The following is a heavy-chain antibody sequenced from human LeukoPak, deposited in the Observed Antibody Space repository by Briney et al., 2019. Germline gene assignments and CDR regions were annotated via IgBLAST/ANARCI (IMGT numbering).Heavy chain of an antibody. J-gene: IGHJ4*02. V-gene: IGHV1-2*02. CDR3: ARMGSGWYYFDY. D-gene: IGHD6-19*01. Sequence: ASVKVSCKASGYTFTGYYMHWVRQAPGQGFEWMGWINPNSGGTNYAQKFQGRVTMTRDTSISTAYMELSRLRSDDTAVYYCARMGSGWYYFDYWGQGTLVTVSS. CDR1: GYTFTGYY. CDR2: INPNSGGT.